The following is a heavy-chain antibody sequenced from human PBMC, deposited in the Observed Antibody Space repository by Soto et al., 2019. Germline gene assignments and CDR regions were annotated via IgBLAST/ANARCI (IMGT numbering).Heavy chain of an antibody. V-gene: IGHV5-10-1*01. J-gene: IGHJ6*02. CDR1: GYSFTSYW. CDR2: IDPSDSYT. CDR3: ARRMASSGVYYYYYGMDV. Sequence: WESLKISCKGSGYSFTSYWISWVRQMPGKGLEWMWRIDPSDSYTNYSPSFQGHVTISADKSISTAYLQWSSLKASDTAMYYCARRMASSGVYYYYYGMDVWGQGTTVTVSS. D-gene: IGHD6-19*01.